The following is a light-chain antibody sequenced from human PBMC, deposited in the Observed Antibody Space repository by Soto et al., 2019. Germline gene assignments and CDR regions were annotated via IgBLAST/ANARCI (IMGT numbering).Light chain of an antibody. CDR1: QGISNY. V-gene: IGKV1-27*01. CDR2: AAS. Sequence: IQMTQSPSSLSTSVGDRVTITCRASQGISNYLAWYQQKPGKVPKLLIYAASTLQSGVPSRFSGSGSGTEFTLTISSLQPDDIATYYCQQYTENSGTFGQGTKVDIK. J-gene: IGKJ1*01. CDR3: QQYTENSGT.